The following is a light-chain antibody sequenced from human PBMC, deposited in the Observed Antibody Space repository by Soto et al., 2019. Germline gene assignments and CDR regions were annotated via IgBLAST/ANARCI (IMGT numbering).Light chain of an antibody. J-gene: IGKJ1*01. CDR2: DAS. Sequence: DIQLTQSQSSLSASVGDRVTITCRASQSISSWSAWYQQKPGKAPKLLIYDASTLESGVPSRFSGSGSGTEFTLTISSLQPDDFATYYCQQYNSYSPTFGQGTKVDIK. CDR1: QSISSW. CDR3: QQYNSYSPT. V-gene: IGKV1-5*01.